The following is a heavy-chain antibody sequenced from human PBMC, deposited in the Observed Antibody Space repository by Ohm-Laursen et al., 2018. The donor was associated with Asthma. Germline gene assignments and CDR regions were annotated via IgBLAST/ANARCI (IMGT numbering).Heavy chain of an antibody. CDR1: GFTFSNHW. CDR2: INQDGSIW. D-gene: IGHD2-15*01. V-gene: IGHV3-7*02. J-gene: IGHJ4*02. Sequence: SLRLSCAASGFTFSNHWMTWVRQAPGRGLEWVANINQDGSIWGYVDSVKGRFAISRDNAHNSLYLQMNSLRAEDTAVYYCARATVVVAAYFDYWGQGTLVTVSS. CDR3: ARATVVVAAYFDY.